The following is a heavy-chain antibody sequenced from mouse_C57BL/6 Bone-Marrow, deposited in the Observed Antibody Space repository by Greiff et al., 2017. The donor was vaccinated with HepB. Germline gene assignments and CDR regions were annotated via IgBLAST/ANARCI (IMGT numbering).Heavy chain of an antibody. J-gene: IGHJ3*01. CDR3: ARDTTSGGWFAY. CDR1: GYTFTSYW. CDR2: IYPGSGST. V-gene: IGHV1-55*01. D-gene: IGHD1-1*01. Sequence: QVHVKQPGAELVKPGASVKMSCKASGYTFTSYWITWVKQRPGQGLEWIGDIYPGSGSTNYNEKFKSKATLTSDTSSSTAYMQRSSLTSEDSAVYYCARDTTSGGWFAYWGQGTLVTVSA.